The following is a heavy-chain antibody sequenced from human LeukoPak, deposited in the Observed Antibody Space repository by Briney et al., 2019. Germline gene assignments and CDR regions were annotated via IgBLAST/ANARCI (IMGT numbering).Heavy chain of an antibody. J-gene: IGHJ4*02. CDR1: GFTFSSYW. D-gene: IGHD3-16*02. CDR3: ARDGPGDYVWGSYRSSY. V-gene: IGHV3-74*01. Sequence: GGSLRLSCAASGFTFSSYWMHWVRQAPGKGLVWVSRIKSDGSSTTYADSVKGRFTISRDNAKNSLYLQMNSLRAEDTAVYYCARDGPGDYVWGSYRSSYWGQGALVTVSS. CDR2: IKSDGSST.